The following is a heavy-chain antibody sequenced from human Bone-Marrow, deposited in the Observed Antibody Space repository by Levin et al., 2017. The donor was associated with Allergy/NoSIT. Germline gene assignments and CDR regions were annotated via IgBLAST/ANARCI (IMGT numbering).Heavy chain of an antibody. Sequence: PGGSLRLSCAASMFSFTNAWMAWVRQAPGKGLEWLGRIKSKTHGGTADYAAPVKGRFSISRDDSISTLYLQMSSLKIEDTAVYYCTTDNLASSALWGQGTMVTVSS. CDR3: TTDNLASSAL. J-gene: IGHJ4*02. CDR2: IKSKTHGGTA. CDR1: MFSFTNAW. D-gene: IGHD2-15*01. V-gene: IGHV3-15*01.